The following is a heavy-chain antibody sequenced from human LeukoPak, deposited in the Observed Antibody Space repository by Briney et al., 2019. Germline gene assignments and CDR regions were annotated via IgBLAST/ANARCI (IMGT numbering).Heavy chain of an antibody. CDR1: GFTFSSYA. Sequence: QPGGSLRLSCAASGFTFSSYAMSWVRQAPGKGLEWVSAISGRGDRTYYADSVKGRFTISRDNSKNTLYLQMNSLRAEDTAVYYCAKEQSSSGFFDYWGQGTRVTVSS. D-gene: IGHD6-6*01. V-gene: IGHV3-23*01. J-gene: IGHJ4*02. CDR3: AKEQSSSGFFDY. CDR2: ISGRGDRT.